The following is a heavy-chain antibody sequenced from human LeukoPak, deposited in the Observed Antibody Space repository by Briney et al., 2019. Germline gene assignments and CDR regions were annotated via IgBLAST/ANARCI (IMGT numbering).Heavy chain of an antibody. Sequence: RPGGSLRLSCAASAFRFDDHGMSWVRQVPGKGLEWVSGINWNGGSTSYADSVKGRFTISRDNAKNTLYLQMNSLRAEDTAVYYCAKDQAGAYDMWGQGTMVTVSS. J-gene: IGHJ3*02. V-gene: IGHV3-20*04. CDR1: AFRFDDHG. CDR2: INWNGGST. D-gene: IGHD3-10*01. CDR3: AKDQAGAYDM.